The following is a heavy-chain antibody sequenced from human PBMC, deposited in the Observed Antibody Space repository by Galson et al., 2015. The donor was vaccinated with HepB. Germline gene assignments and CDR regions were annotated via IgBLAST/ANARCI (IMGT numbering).Heavy chain of an antibody. J-gene: IGHJ6*02. CDR3: AREGASPRRKGYCDSSGYYPPVVTSTYGMDV. Sequence: SETLSLTCAVYGGSFSGYYWSWIRQPPGKGLEWIGEINHSGSTNYNPSLKSRVTISVDTSKNQFSLKLSSVTAADTAVYYCAREGASPRRKGYCDSSGYYPPVVTSTYGMDVWGQGTTVTVSS. CDR1: GGSFSGYY. V-gene: IGHV4-34*01. CDR2: INHSGST. D-gene: IGHD3-22*01.